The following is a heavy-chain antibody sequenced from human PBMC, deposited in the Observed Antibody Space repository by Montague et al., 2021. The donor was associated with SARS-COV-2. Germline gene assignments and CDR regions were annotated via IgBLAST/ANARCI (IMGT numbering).Heavy chain of an antibody. CDR1: GVSISSAHYC. CDR2: IFYDGTS. Sequence: SQTLSLTCTVSGVSISSAHYCWGWVRQTPGKGLEWIGNIFYDGTSRSNPSLNSRVTISVDTSKSQLSLRLSSVPAADTAVYFCARHKAWNVAPYYFGYWGQGTVVTVSS. V-gene: IGHV4-39*01. CDR3: ARHKAWNVAPYYFGY. D-gene: IGHD1-1*01. J-gene: IGHJ4*02.